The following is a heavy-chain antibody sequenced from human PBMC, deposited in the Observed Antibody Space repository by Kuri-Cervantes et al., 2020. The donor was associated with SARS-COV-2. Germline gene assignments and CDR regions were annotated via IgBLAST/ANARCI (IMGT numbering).Heavy chain of an antibody. D-gene: IGHD2-2*02. V-gene: IGHV3-21*01. J-gene: IGHJ3*02. CDR3: ARDYCSSTSCDNDAFDI. CDR1: GFTFSSYG. CDR2: ISSSSSYI. Sequence: GESLKISCAASGFTFSSYGMNWVRQAPGKGLEWVSSISSSSSYIYYADSVKGRFTISRDNPKNTLYLQMNSLRAEATAVYYCARDYCSSTSCDNDAFDIWGQGTMVTVSS.